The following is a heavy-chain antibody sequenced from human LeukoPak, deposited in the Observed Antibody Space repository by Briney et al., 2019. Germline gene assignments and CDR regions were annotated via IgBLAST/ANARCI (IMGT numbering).Heavy chain of an antibody. Sequence: PSETLSLTCGVYGGSFSGNYWTWIRQPPGKGLEWIGEINHSGSTNYKSSLKSRVIISVDTSKNRFSLKLSSVTAADTAVYYCARHSSSWYYFDYWGQGTLVTVSS. V-gene: IGHV4-34*01. CDR1: GGSFSGNY. CDR2: INHSGST. D-gene: IGHD6-13*01. CDR3: ARHSSSWYYFDY. J-gene: IGHJ4*02.